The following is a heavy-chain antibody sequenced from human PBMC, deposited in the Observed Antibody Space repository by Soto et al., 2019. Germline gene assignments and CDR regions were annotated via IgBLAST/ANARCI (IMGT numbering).Heavy chain of an antibody. CDR1: GGSISSYY. CDR2: IYYSGST. V-gene: IGHV4-59*01. D-gene: IGHD6-19*01. J-gene: IGHJ3*02. CDR3: ARLGIAVAGADAFDI. Sequence: SETLSLTCTVSGGSISSYYWSWIRQPPGKGLEWIGYIYYSGSTNYNPSLKSRVTISVDTSKNQFSLKLSSVTAADTAVYYCARLGIAVAGADAFDIWGQGTMVTVSS.